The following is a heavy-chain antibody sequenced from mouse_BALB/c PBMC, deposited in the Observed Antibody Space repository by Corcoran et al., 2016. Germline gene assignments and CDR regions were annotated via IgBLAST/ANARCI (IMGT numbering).Heavy chain of an antibody. CDR3: AVERGGYYAESYYAMDY. V-gene: IGHV1-18*01. D-gene: IGHD2-3*01. CDR2: INPKNGGT. J-gene: IGHJ4*01. Sequence: EVQLQQSGPELVKPGASVKISCKTSGYTFTEYTMHWLKQSHGKSLEWIGGINPKNGGTSYNQTFKVKATLTVDKSASTAYMELRSLTSEDSAVDYCAVERGGYYAESYYAMDYGCQGTSFTVSS. CDR1: GYTFTEYT.